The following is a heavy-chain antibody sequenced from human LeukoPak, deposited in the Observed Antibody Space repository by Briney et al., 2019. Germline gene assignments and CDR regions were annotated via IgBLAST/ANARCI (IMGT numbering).Heavy chain of an antibody. CDR2: IHHSGST. J-gene: IGHJ3*02. CDR3: ARGEGYGDYGAFDI. D-gene: IGHD4-17*01. CDR1: GYSISSDYY. Sequence: PSETLSLTCTVSGYSISSDYYWGWIRQPPGKGLEWIGSIHHSGSTYYNPSLKSRVTISVDTSKNQFSLKLSSVTAADTAVYYCARGEGYGDYGAFDIWGQGTMVTVSS. V-gene: IGHV4-38-2*02.